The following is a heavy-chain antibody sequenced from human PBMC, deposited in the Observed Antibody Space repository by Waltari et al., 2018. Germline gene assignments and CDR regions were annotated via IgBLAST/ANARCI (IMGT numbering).Heavy chain of an antibody. Sequence: EVQLVESGGGLVQPGGSLRLSCAASGFTFSSYEMNWVRQAPGKGLEWFSYISSSGSTISSADSVKGRFPISRDNAKNSLYLQMNSLRAEDTAVYYCARVGVGGVAGTFEYFQHWGQGTLVTVSS. J-gene: IGHJ1*01. CDR3: ARVGVGGVAGTFEYFQH. CDR2: ISSSGSTI. CDR1: GFTFSSYE. D-gene: IGHD6-19*01. V-gene: IGHV3-48*03.